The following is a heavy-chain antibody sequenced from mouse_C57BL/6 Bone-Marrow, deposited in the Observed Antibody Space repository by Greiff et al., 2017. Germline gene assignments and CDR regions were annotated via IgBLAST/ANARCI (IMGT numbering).Heavy chain of an antibody. CDR2: IYPGDGDT. CDR1: GYAFSSSW. V-gene: IGHV1-82*01. D-gene: IGHD2-5*01. Sequence: QVQLQQSGPELVKPGASVKISCKASGYAFSSSWMNWVKQRPGKGLEWIGRIYPGDGDTNYNGKFKGKATLTADKSSSTAYMQLSSLTSEDSAVYFCARASYYSNYALMDYWGQGTSVTVSS. J-gene: IGHJ4*01. CDR3: ARASYYSNYALMDY.